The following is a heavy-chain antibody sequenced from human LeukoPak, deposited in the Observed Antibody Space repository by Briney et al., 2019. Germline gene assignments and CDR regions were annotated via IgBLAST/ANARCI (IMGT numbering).Heavy chain of an antibody. CDR2: INHSGST. D-gene: IGHD3-16*01. CDR3: AIKPLYRLPFGFDY. Sequence: SETLSLTCAVYGGSFSGYYWSWIRQPPGKGLEWIGEINHSGSTNYNPSLKSRVTISVDTSKNQFSLKLSSVTAADTAVYYCAIKPLYRLPFGFDYWGQGTLVTVSS. CDR1: GGSFSGYY. V-gene: IGHV4-34*01. J-gene: IGHJ4*02.